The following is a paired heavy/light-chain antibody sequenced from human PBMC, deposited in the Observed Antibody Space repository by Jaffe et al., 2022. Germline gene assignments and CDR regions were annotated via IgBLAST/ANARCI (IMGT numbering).Heavy chain of an antibody. CDR2: ISGSGGSA. J-gene: IGHJ4*02. V-gene: IGHV3-23*01. Sequence: EVQLLDSGGGLVQPGGSLRLSCAASGFTFSIHTMSWARQAPGKGLEWVSTISGSGGSAYYADSVKGRFTISRDNSKNTLYLQMNSLTAEDASLYYCARRVNYYFDYWGQGTLVTVSS. CDR1: GFTFSIHT. CDR3: ARRVNYYFDY.
Light chain of an antibody. Sequence: QSALTQPPSVSGSPGQSVTISCTGTSSDVGSYNRVSWYRQPPGTAPKLIIYEVSNRPSGVPDRFSGSKSGNTASLTISGLQAEDEADYYCSSYSSSSTAVVFGGGTKLTVL. CDR2: EVS. J-gene: IGLJ2*01. CDR3: SSYSSSSTAVV. CDR1: SSDVGSYNR. V-gene: IGLV2-18*02.